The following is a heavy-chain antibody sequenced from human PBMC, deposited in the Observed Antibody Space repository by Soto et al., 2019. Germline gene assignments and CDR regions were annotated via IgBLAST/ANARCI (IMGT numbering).Heavy chain of an antibody. CDR2: IIPMFGTA. J-gene: IGHJ4*02. Sequence: QVQLVQSGAEVKKPGSSVKVSCEASGGTFSSDAMNWVRQAPGQGLEWMGWIIPMFGTATYAQKFQGRVTMIADESTNTGYMELSSLRSEDTAVYYCARGRFPSSGVFGMLDYWGQGTLVTVSS. D-gene: IGHD3-22*01. CDR3: ARGRFPSSGVFGMLDY. CDR1: GGTFSSDA. V-gene: IGHV1-69*12.